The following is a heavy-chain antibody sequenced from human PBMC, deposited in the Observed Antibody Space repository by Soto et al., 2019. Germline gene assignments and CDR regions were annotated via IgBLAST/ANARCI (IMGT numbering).Heavy chain of an antibody. CDR2: IYNSGSTSYT. CDR1: GGSISSSRYY. V-gene: IGHV4-39*01. J-gene: IGHJ4*02. D-gene: IGHD6-13*01. CDR3: ARPEVTSIAVAFGN. Sequence: QLQLQESGPGLVKPSETLSLTCTVSGGSISSSRYYWGWIRQPPGRGLEWIASIYNSGSTSYTYYNLSLKSRVTISVDTPYNQFSLKLRSVTAADTAVYYCARPEVTSIAVAFGNWGQGILVTVSS.